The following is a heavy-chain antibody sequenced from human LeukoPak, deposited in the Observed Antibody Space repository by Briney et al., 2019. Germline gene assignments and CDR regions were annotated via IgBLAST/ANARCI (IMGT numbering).Heavy chain of an antibody. CDR3: ARLPTFYYDSSGYHYDY. CDR2: TAGSGISK. D-gene: IGHD3-22*01. J-gene: IGHJ4*02. CDR1: GFTFYNYA. Sequence: GGSLRLSCVTSGFTFYNYAMSWVRQAPGRGLEWASSTAGSGISKDYADSVKGRFTISKDKSKNTLYLQMDNLRAEDTGVYFCARLPTFYYDSSGYHYDYWGQGTLVTVSS. V-gene: IGHV3-23*01.